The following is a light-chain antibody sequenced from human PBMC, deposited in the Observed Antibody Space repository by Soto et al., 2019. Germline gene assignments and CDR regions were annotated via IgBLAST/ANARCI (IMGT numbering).Light chain of an antibody. CDR1: QDISRW. J-gene: IGKJ4*01. CDR3: QKYNSAPLLT. CDR2: KAS. V-gene: IGKV1-12*01. Sequence: DIQMTQSPSSVSASVGDRVTISCRASQDISRWLAWYQQKPGKAPKLLIYKASSLESGVPSRFSGSGSGTDFTLTISSLQPEDVATYYCQKYNSAPLLTFGGGTKVDIK.